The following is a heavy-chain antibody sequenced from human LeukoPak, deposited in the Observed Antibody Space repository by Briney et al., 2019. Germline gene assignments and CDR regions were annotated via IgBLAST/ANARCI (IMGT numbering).Heavy chain of an antibody. CDR3: ARGTPTLFGVVIPFDY. CDR1: RFTFSNNA. V-gene: IGHV3-30*04. J-gene: IGHJ4*02. Sequence: GRSLRLSCAASRFTFSNNAIHWVRQAPGKGLEWVAVISYDGRKKFYADSVKGRFTISRDNAKNSLYLQMNSLRAEDTAVYYCARGTPTLFGVVIPFDYWGQGTLVTVSS. CDR2: ISYDGRKK. D-gene: IGHD3-3*01.